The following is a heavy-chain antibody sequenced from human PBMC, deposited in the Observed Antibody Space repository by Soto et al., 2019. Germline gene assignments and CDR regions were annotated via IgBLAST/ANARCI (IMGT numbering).Heavy chain of an antibody. D-gene: IGHD3-3*01. V-gene: IGHV1-69*12. J-gene: IGHJ6*02. CDR1: GGTFSSYA. CDR3: ARANYDFWSGYGGYYGMDV. Sequence: QVQLVQSGAEVKKPGSSVKVSCKASGGTFSSYAISWVRQAPGQGLEWMGGIIPIFGTANYAQKFRGRVTITADESTSTAYMELSSLRSEDTAVYYCARANYDFWSGYGGYYGMDVWGQGTTVTVSS. CDR2: IIPIFGTA.